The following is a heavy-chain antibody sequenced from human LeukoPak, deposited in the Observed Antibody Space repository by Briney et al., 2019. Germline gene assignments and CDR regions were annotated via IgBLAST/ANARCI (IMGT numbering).Heavy chain of an antibody. V-gene: IGHV4-39*01. CDR3: ASSSTVPNWFGP. CDR2: IYYNGIT. J-gene: IGHJ5*02. D-gene: IGHD4-11*01. Sequence: SETLSLTCIVSGGSISTSSYYWGWIRQPPGKGLEWIGSIYYNGITYYKPSLKSRVTIPVDTSKNQFSLKLTSVTAADTAVYYCASSSTVPNWFGPWGQGTLVTVSS. CDR1: GGSISTSSYY.